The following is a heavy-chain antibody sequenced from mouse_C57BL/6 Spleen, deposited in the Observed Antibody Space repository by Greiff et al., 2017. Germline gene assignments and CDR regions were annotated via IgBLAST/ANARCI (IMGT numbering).Heavy chain of an antibody. J-gene: IGHJ2*01. CDR2: IDPSDSET. D-gene: IGHD2-4*01. CDR1: GYTFTSYW. CDR3: ARRYYDYDVLDY. Sequence: QVQLKQPGAELVRPGSSVKLSCKASGYTFTSYWMHWVKQRPIQGLEWIGNIDPSDSETHYNQKFKDKATLTVDKSSSTAYMQLSSLTSEDSAVYYCARRYYDYDVLDYWGQGTTLTVSS. V-gene: IGHV1-52*01.